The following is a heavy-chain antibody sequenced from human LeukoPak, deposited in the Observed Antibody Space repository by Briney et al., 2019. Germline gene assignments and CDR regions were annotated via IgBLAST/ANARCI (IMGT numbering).Heavy chain of an antibody. J-gene: IGHJ4*02. CDR3: ARDGGSYFHY. CDR2: ISYDGSNK. V-gene: IGHV3-30-3*01. Sequence: GGSLRLSCAASGFTFSSYWMNWVRQAPGKGLEWVAVISYDGSNKYYADSVKGRFTISRDNSKNTLYLQMNSLRAEDTAVYYCARDGGSYFHYWGQGTLVTVSS. D-gene: IGHD1-26*01. CDR1: GFTFSSYW.